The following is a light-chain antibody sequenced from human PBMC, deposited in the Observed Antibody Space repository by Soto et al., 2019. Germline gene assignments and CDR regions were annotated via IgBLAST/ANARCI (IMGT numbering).Light chain of an antibody. CDR3: QQSSSTPQT. CDR2: LAS. CDR1: QSISNY. J-gene: IGKJ4*01. Sequence: DIQMTQSPSSLSASVGDRVTITCRASQSISNYLSWYQQKPGKAPKLLINLASILQSGVPSRFTGSVSGTDFPLAISSLQPEDFATYYCQQSSSTPQTFGGGTRVEIK. V-gene: IGKV1-39*01.